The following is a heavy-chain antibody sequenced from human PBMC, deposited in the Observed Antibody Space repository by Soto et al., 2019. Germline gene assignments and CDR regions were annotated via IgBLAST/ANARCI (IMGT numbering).Heavy chain of an antibody. V-gene: IGHV1-18*01. D-gene: IGHD3-3*01. CDR2: ISAYNGNT. J-gene: IGHJ4*02. Sequence: ASVKVSCKASGYTFTSYGISWVRQAPGQGLEWMGWISAYNGNTNYAQKLQGRVTMTTDTSTSTAYMELRSLRSDDTAVYYCARDHSGFWSGYLDYWGQGTLVTVSS. CDR1: GYTFTSYG. CDR3: ARDHSGFWSGYLDY.